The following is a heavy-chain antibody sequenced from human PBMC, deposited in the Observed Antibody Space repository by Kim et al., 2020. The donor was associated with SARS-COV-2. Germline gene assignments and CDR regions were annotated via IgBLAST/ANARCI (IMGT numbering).Heavy chain of an antibody. Sequence: GGSLRLSCVASGFTFNSYVIHWVRQAPGKGLEWVAVMSSDGGIKYYAESVKGRFTISRDNSKNTLYLQINSLRVEDTAVYYCARDPIEALPAFFDCWRQG. CDR1: GFTFNSYV. D-gene: IGHD3-16*02. CDR2: MSSDGGIK. V-gene: IGHV3-30-3*01. J-gene: IGHJ4*02. CDR3: ARDPIEALPAFFDC.